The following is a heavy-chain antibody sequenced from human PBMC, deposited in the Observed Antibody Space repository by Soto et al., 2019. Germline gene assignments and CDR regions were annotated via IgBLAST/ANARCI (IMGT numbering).Heavy chain of an antibody. CDR2: IIPIFGTA. J-gene: IGHJ3*02. Sequence: SVKVSCKASGGTLSSYAISWVRQAPGQGLEWMGGIIPIFGTANYAQKFQGRVTITADKSTSTAYMELSSLRSEDTAVYYRARSSYYYDSSGYQMAFGAFDIWGQGTMVTVSS. CDR1: GGTLSSYA. V-gene: IGHV1-69*06. D-gene: IGHD3-22*01. CDR3: ARSSYYYDSSGYQMAFGAFDI.